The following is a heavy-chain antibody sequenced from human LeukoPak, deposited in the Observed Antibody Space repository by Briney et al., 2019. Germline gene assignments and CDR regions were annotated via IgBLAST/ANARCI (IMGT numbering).Heavy chain of an antibody. D-gene: IGHD2-15*01. CDR3: AKVQFSYCSGGSCYARAYYFDY. CDR2: IYTGGST. Sequence: GSLRLSCAASGFTVSSNYMSWVRQAPGKGLEWVSAIYTGGSTYYAGSVKGRFTISRDNSKNTLYLQMNSLRAEDTAVYYCAKVQFSYCSGGSCYARAYYFDYWGQGTLVTVSS. J-gene: IGHJ4*02. CDR1: GFTVSSNY. V-gene: IGHV3-66*01.